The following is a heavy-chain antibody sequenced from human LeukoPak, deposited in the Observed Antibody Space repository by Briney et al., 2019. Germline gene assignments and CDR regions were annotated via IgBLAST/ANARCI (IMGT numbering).Heavy chain of an antibody. J-gene: IGHJ4*02. D-gene: IGHD1-26*01. CDR2: IWSDGSDK. Sequence: PGGYLRLSCAASGFTFSSYGMHWVRQAPGKGLEWVAVIWSDGSDKYYADSVRGRFTISRDNSKNTLYLQMNSLRAEDTAVYYCARRGSGTHNFVYWGQGTLVTVFS. V-gene: IGHV3-33*01. CDR3: ARRGSGTHNFVY. CDR1: GFTFSSYG.